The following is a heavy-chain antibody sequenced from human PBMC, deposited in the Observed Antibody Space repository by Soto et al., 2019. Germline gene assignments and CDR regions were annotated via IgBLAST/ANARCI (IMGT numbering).Heavy chain of an antibody. Sequence: PSDTLSLTCTVSGGSISRGDYYCSCIRPTPGKGLEWLGYMYYSGSTYYNPSLKSRVTISVATSKNQFSLKLSSVTAADTAVYYCARGYSNPSDKHWFDPWGQRPLVTVSS. V-gene: IGHV4-30-4*02. CDR3: ARGYSNPSDKHWFDP. J-gene: IGHJ5*02. CDR2: MYYSGST. CDR1: GGSISRGDYY. D-gene: IGHD4-4*01.